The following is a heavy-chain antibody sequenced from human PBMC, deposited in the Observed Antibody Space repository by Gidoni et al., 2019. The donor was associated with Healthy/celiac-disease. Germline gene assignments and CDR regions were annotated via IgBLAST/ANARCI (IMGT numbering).Heavy chain of an antibody. CDR2: ISYDGSNK. CDR3: AKSGLLGFGELSTFDY. Sequence: QVQLVESGGGVVQPGRSLRLSRAASGFTFSSYGMHWVRQAPGKGLGWVAVISYDGSNKYYEDSVKGRFTISRDNSKNTLYLQMNSLRAEDTAVYYCAKSGLLGFGELSTFDYWGQGTLVTVSS. J-gene: IGHJ4*02. CDR1: GFTFSSYG. D-gene: IGHD3-10*01. V-gene: IGHV3-30*18.